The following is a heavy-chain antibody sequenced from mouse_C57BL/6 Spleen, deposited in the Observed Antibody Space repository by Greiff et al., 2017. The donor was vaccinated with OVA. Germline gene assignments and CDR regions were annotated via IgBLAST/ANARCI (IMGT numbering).Heavy chain of an antibody. CDR3: ARKLGLGAMDY. CDR1: GFTFSSYA. J-gene: IGHJ4*01. Sequence: EVQVVESGGGLVKPGGSLKLSCAASGFTFSSYAMSWVRQTPEKRLEWVATISDGGSYTYYPDNVKGRFTISRDNAKNNLYLQMSHLKSEDTAMYYWARKLGLGAMDYWGQGTSVTVSS. V-gene: IGHV5-4*01. CDR2: ISDGGSYT. D-gene: IGHD4-1*01.